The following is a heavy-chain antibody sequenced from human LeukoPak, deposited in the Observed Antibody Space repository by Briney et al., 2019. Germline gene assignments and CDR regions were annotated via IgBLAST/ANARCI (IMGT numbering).Heavy chain of an antibody. J-gene: IGHJ3*02. D-gene: IGHD3-9*01. Sequence: SETLSLTCTVSGGSISSYYWSWIRQPPGKGLEWIGYIYYSGSTNYNPSLKSRVTISVDTSKNQFSLKLSSVTAADTAVYYCAVDWLHDAFDIWGQGTMVTVSS. CDR2: IYYSGST. CDR1: GGSISSYY. V-gene: IGHV4-59*01. CDR3: AVDWLHDAFDI.